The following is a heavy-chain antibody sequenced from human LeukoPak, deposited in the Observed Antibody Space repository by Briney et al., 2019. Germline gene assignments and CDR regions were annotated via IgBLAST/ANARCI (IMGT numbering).Heavy chain of an antibody. CDR2: IIPIFGTA. CDR1: GGTFSSYA. V-gene: IGHV1-69*01. D-gene: IGHD2-15*01. Sequence: ASVKVSCKASGGTFSSYAISWVRQAPGQGLEWMGGIIPIFGTANYAQKFQGRVTITADESTSTAYMELSSLRSEDTAVYYCARGCGGGSYTEGYFQHWGQGTLVTVSS. CDR3: ARGCGGGSYTEGYFQH. J-gene: IGHJ1*01.